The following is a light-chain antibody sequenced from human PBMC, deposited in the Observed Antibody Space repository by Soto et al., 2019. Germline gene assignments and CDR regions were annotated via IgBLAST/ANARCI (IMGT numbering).Light chain of an antibody. CDR3: QQYNSYPWA. J-gene: IGKJ1*01. CDR2: KAS. CDR1: QSISSW. V-gene: IGKV1-5*03. Sequence: DIQMTQSPSTLPASVGDRVTITCRASQSISSWLAWYQQKPGKVPKLLIYKASSLEIGVPSRFSGSGSGTEFTLTISSLQPDDFATYYCQQYNSYPWAFGQGTKVDIK.